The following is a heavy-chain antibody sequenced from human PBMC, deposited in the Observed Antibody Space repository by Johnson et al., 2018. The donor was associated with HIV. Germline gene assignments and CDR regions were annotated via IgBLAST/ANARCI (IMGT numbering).Heavy chain of an antibody. Sequence: QVQLVESGGGVVQPGRSLRLSCAASGFTFRSHAMHWVRQAPGKGLEWVAVISYDGNNKFQADSVRGLTISRDNSKNTLYLQLSSLRSEDTAVYYCARDSGVPGNDAFDIWGQGTMVTVSS. J-gene: IGHJ3*02. V-gene: IGHV3-30-3*01. CDR2: ISYDGNNK. CDR1: GFTFRSHA. CDR3: ARDSGVPGNDAFDI. D-gene: IGHD3-10*01.